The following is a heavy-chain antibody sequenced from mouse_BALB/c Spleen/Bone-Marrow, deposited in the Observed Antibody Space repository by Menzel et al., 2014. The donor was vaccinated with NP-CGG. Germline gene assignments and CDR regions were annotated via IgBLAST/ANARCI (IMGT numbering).Heavy chain of an antibody. Sequence: QVQLQQSGAELAKPGASVKMSCKASGYTFTSYWMHWVKPRPGQGLEWIGYIYPSTGYTEYNQKFKDKVTLTADKSSSTAYMQLSSLTSEDSAVYYCARDDYAYWGQGTLVTVSA. V-gene: IGHV1-7*01. D-gene: IGHD2-4*01. J-gene: IGHJ3*01. CDR2: IYPSTGYT. CDR1: GYTFTSYW. CDR3: ARDDYAY.